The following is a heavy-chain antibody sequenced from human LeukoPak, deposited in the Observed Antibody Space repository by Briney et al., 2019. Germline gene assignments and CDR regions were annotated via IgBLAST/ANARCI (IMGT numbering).Heavy chain of an antibody. CDR1: GFTFRSST. D-gene: IGHD2/OR15-2a*01. CDR3: ARDFLNAIDI. J-gene: IGHJ3*02. V-gene: IGHV3-21*01. Sequence: PWGSLRLSCAAPGFTFRSSTMNWVRQSPGKGLPWVSSISSSSTYIYYADSVKSRFIISRDNAKNSLYLQMNSLRAEDTAVFYCARDFLNAIDIWGQGTMVTVSS. CDR2: ISSSSTYI.